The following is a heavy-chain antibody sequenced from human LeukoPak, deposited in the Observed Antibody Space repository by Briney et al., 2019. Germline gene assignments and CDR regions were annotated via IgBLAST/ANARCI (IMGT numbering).Heavy chain of an antibody. Sequence: GRSLRLSCADSGFTFSNYAMHWVRQAPGKGLEWVSVISGSGGSTYYAGSVKGRFTISRDNSKNTLYVQMNSLRAEDTAVYYCAKGSTMYTAYYFDYWGQGTLVTVSS. J-gene: IGHJ4*02. V-gene: IGHV3-23*01. CDR3: AKGSTMYTAYYFDY. CDR1: GFTFSNYA. D-gene: IGHD3-10*02. CDR2: ISGSGGST.